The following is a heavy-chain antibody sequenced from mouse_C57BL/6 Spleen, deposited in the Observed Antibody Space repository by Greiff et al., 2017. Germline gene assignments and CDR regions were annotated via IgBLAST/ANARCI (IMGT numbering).Heavy chain of an antibody. CDR1: GYTFTDYN. CDR3: ARYDYDGYFDV. Sequence: EVQLKESGPELVKPGASVKIPCKASGYTFTDYNMAWVKQSHGKSLEWIGDINPNNGGTIYNQKFKGKATLTVDKSSSTAYMELRSLTSEDTAVYYCARYDYDGYFDVWGTGTTVTVSS. J-gene: IGHJ1*03. V-gene: IGHV1-18*01. D-gene: IGHD2-4*01. CDR2: INPNNGGT.